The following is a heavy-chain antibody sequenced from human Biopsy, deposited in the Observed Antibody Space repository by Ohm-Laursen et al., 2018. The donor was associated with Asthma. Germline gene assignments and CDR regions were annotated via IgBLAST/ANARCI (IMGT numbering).Heavy chain of an antibody. CDR1: GGTFSNFA. Sequence: SSVKVSCKAPGGTFSNFAISWVRQAPGQGLEWLGGIMTVLGTTNYAQKFQGRVTITADGSTSTAYMEVTSLRSEDTAIYYCARCQVGYSSGWSLLLKKIYYSGMDVWGQGTAVTVSS. D-gene: IGHD6-19*01. J-gene: IGHJ6*02. V-gene: IGHV1-69*01. CDR2: IMTVLGTT. CDR3: ARCQVGYSSGWSLLLKKIYYSGMDV.